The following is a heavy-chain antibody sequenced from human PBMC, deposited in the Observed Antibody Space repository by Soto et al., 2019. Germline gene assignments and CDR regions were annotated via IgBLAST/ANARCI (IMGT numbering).Heavy chain of an antibody. V-gene: IGHV3-23*01. J-gene: IGHJ6*02. CDR3: AKDHVGPRGEAGMDV. D-gene: IGHD1-26*01. Sequence: EVQLLESGGGSVQSGGSLRLSCAASGFTFSSYAMSWVRQAPGKGLEWVSAISGSGGSRYYADSVKGRFTISRDNSKNTLYLQMNSLRAEDTAVYYCAKDHVGPRGEAGMDVWGQGTTVTVSS. CDR1: GFTFSSYA. CDR2: ISGSGGSR.